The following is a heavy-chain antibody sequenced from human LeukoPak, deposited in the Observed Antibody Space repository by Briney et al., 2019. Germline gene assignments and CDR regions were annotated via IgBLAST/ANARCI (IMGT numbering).Heavy chain of an antibody. J-gene: IGHJ4*02. V-gene: IGHV3-21*01. D-gene: IGHD1-26*01. CDR2: ISSTSSYI. CDR1: GFTFNTYS. Sequence: PGGSLRLSCAASGFTFNTYSMNWVRQAPGKGLEWVSCISSTSSYIYYADSVKGRFTISRDNAKNSLFLQMNSLTAEDTAVYYCTTSLVGATGPFDYWGQGTLVTVSS. CDR3: TTSLVGATGPFDY.